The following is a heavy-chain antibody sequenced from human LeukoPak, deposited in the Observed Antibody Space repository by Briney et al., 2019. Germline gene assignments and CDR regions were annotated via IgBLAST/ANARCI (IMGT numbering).Heavy chain of an antibody. V-gene: IGHV1-2*06. CDR3: ARGFRKGYSGYDLYFFDY. CDR1: GYTFSGCY. Sequence: ASVKVSCKASGYTFSGCYMHWVRQAPGQGLGWMGRINPNSGGTNYAQKFQGRVNMTRDTSISTAYMELSRLRSDDTAVYYCARGFRKGYSGYDLYFFDYWGQGTLVTVSS. D-gene: IGHD5-12*01. CDR2: INPNSGGT. J-gene: IGHJ4*02.